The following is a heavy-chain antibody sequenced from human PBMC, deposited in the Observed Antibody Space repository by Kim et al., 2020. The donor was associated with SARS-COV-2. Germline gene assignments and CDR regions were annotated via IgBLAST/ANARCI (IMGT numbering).Heavy chain of an antibody. Sequence: SETLSLTCTVSGGSISSSSYYWGWIRQPPGKGLEWIGSIYYSGSTYYNPSLKSRVTISVDTSKNQFSLKLSSVTAADTAVYYCARRPQDSSGGGAYAFDIWGQGTMVTVSS. V-gene: IGHV4-39*01. D-gene: IGHD6-19*01. CDR2: IYYSGST. CDR1: GGSISSSSYY. CDR3: ARRPQDSSGGGAYAFDI. J-gene: IGHJ3*02.